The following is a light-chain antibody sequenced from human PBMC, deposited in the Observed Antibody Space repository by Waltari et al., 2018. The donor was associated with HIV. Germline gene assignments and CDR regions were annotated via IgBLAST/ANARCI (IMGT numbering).Light chain of an antibody. Sequence: ENVLTQSPATLSLSPGERATLSCRASQSVSSLLAWYQQKPGQAPRLLIYDASNRATGTPPRFSGSGSGTDFTLSISSLEPEDFAVYYCQQRSSWPLTCGGGTKVEIK. CDR1: QSVSSL. CDR2: DAS. CDR3: QQRSSWPLT. V-gene: IGKV3-11*01. J-gene: IGKJ4*01.